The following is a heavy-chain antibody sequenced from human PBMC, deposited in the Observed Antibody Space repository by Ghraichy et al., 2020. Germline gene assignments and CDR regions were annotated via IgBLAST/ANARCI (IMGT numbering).Heavy chain of an antibody. V-gene: IGHV3-23*01. CDR1: GFTFSTYA. CDR3: AKNSGLSYGSYHFDC. CDR2: ISGGGSTT. Sequence: GGSLRLSCAASGFTFSTYAMSWVRQAPGKGLEWVSLISGGGSTTYYASSVKGRFTISRDNYKNTLYLQMNSLRVEDTSVYYCAKNSGLSYGSYHFDCWGQGTLVTFSS. J-gene: IGHJ4*02. D-gene: IGHD5-18*01.